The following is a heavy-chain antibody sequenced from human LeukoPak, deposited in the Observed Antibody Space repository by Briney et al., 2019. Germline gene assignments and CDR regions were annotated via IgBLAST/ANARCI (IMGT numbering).Heavy chain of an antibody. CDR2: IKQDGNEK. Sequence: GGSLRLSCAASGFRFNTYWMSWVRQAPGKGLEWVANIKQDGNEKYYADSVKGRFTISRDNGKNSLDLQMNSLRAEDTAVYYCARELRVGTAFDLWGRGTLVTVSS. CDR3: ARELRVGTAFDL. D-gene: IGHD3-10*01. CDR1: GFRFNTYW. J-gene: IGHJ2*01. V-gene: IGHV3-7*03.